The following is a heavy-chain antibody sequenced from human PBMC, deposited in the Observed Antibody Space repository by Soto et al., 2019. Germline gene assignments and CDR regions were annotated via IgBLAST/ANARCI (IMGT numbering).Heavy chain of an antibody. CDR2: IYHSGST. CDR3: ARGLWSGAEYGMDV. Sequence: PSETLSLTCAVSGGSISSGGYSWSWIRQPPGKGLEWIGYIYHSGSTYYNPSLKSRVTISVDRSKNQFSLKLSSVTAADTAVYYCARGLWSGAEYGMDVWGQGTTVTSP. CDR1: GGSISSGGYS. J-gene: IGHJ6*02. V-gene: IGHV4-30-2*01. D-gene: IGHD3-3*01.